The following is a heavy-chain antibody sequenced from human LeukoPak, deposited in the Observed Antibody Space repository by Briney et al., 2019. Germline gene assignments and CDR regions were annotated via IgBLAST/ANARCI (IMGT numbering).Heavy chain of an antibody. CDR1: GVSISSGSNY. J-gene: IGHJ3*02. CDR3: ARSDGYGLVGI. Sequence: PSETLSLTCSDSGVSISSGSNYWGWIRQPPGKTLEWIGSIYSSGSTYYNPSLKSRVIILIDTAKNHFSLNLSSVSAADTAVYYCARSDGYGLVGIWGQGTMVTVSS. V-gene: IGHV4-39*07. CDR2: IYSSGST. D-gene: IGHD3-10*01.